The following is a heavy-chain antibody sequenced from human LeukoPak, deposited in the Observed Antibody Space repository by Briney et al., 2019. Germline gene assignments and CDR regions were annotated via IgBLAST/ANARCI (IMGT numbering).Heavy chain of an antibody. CDR2: IKSKTDGGTT. V-gene: IGHV3-15*01. J-gene: IGHJ4*02. CDR3: TTDRYYYDFYDY. CDR1: GFTFSNAW. D-gene: IGHD3-22*01. Sequence: PGGSLRLSCAASGFTFSNAWMSWVRQAPGKGLEWVGRIKSKTDGGTTDNAALVKGRFTISRDDSKNTLYLQMNSLKTEDTAVYYCTTDRYYYDFYDYWGQGTLVTVSS.